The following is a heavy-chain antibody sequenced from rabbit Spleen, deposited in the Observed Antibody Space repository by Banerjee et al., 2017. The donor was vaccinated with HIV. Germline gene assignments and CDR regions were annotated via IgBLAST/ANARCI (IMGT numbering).Heavy chain of an antibody. CDR2: IDAGRSDST. D-gene: IGHD6-1*01. CDR3: ARFDAYGWVPYYFNL. Sequence: QEQLVESGGGLVQPEGSLTLTCTASGFSFSSSYYMCWVRQAPGKGLEWIACIDAGRSDSTWYANWVNGRFTISKTSSTTVTLQMSSLTGADTASYFCARFDAYGWVPYYFNLWGPGTLVTVS. CDR1: GFSFSSSYY. V-gene: IGHV1S45*01. J-gene: IGHJ4*01.